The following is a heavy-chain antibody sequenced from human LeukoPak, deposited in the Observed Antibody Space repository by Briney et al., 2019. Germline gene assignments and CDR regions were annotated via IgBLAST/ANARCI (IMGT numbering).Heavy chain of an antibody. V-gene: IGHV3-30*19. D-gene: IGHD3-9*01. CDR1: GFTFSYYG. J-gene: IGHJ4*02. CDR3: AREGAYDILTGYYSFDY. CDR2: ISYDGSNK. Sequence: GGSLRLSCAASGFTFSYYGMHWVRQAPGKGLEWVAVISYDGSNKYYADSVKGRFTISRDNSKNTLYLQMNSLRAEDTAVYYCAREGAYDILTGYYSFDYWGQGTLVTVSS.